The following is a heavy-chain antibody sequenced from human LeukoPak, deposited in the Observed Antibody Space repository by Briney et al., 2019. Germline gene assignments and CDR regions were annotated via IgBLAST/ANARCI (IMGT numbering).Heavy chain of an antibody. CDR1: GGTFSSYA. CDR3: ATSRRSGGSYLNDAFDI. CDR2: IIPIFGTA. Sequence: SVKVSCKASGGTFSSYAISWVRQAPGQGPEWMGGIIPIFGTANYAQKFQGRVTITADESTSTAYMELSSLRSEDTAVYYCATSRRSGGSYLNDAFDIWGQGTMVTVSS. V-gene: IGHV1-69*01. J-gene: IGHJ3*02. D-gene: IGHD1-26*01.